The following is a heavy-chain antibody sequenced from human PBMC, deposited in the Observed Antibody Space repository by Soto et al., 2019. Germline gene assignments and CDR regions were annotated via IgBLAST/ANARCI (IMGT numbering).Heavy chain of an antibody. Sequence: GGSLRLSCAASGFTFSSYGMHWVRQAPGKGLEWVAVISYDGSNKYYADSVKGRFTISRDNSKNTLYLKMNSLRAEDTAVYYCAKDGGYSGYDPRGYYYYGMDVWGQGTTVTVSS. CDR2: ISYDGSNK. CDR3: AKDGGYSGYDPRGYYYYGMDV. D-gene: IGHD5-12*01. J-gene: IGHJ6*02. V-gene: IGHV3-30*18. CDR1: GFTFSSYG.